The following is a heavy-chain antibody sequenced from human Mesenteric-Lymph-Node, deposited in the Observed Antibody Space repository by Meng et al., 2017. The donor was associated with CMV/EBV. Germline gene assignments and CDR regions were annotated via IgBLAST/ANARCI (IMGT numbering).Heavy chain of an antibody. V-gene: IGHV4-34*01. CDR2: INHSGGT. D-gene: IGHD3-22*01. J-gene: IGHJ4*02. Sequence: YGGSFSGYYWSWIRQPPGKGLEWIGEINHSGGTNYNPSLKSRVTISVDTSKNQFSLKLSSVTAADTAVYYCARGGYDSSGYYADFDYWGQGTLVTVSS. CDR1: GGSFSGYY. CDR3: ARGGYDSSGYYADFDY.